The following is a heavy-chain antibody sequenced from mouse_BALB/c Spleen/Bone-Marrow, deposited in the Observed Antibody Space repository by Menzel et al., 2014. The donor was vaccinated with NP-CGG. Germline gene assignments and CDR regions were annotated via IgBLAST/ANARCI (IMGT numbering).Heavy chain of an antibody. V-gene: IGHV1-12*01. CDR3: AREGRSHFDH. Sequence: LQQSGAELVKPGASMKMSCKASGYTFTSYNLHWIKQTPGQGLEWIGAIYPGNGDTSYNQRFKGKATLTTDKSSNTAYMQLSSPTSEDSAVYYCAREGRSHFDHWGQGSTLTVSS. CDR1: GYTFTSYN. CDR2: IYPGNGDT. J-gene: IGHJ2*01.